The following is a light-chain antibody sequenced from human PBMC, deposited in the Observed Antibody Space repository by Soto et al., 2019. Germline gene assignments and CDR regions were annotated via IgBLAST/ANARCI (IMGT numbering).Light chain of an antibody. CDR3: QQRSNLFT. CDR2: GAS. V-gene: IGKV3D-15*01. Sequence: EIVMTQSPAILSVSPGERATLSCRASQSVGSNLAWFQQKPGQTPRLPFNGASTRATGTPGRFSGSGSGTDFTLSISSLEPEDFAVYYCQQRSNLFTFGPGTKVDIK. CDR1: QSVGSN. J-gene: IGKJ3*01.